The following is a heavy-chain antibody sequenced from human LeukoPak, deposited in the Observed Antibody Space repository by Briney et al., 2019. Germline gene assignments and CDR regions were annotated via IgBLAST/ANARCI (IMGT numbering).Heavy chain of an antibody. V-gene: IGHV3-21*04. CDR3: ARDPGAFPYFFDN. Sequence: RGSLRLSCAASGFTFSSYSMNWVRQAPGKGLEWVSSISSSSSYIYYADSVKGRFTISRDNAKNSLYLQMNSLRVEDTAVYFCARDPGAFPYFFDNWGQGTLVTVSS. D-gene: IGHD4/OR15-4a*01. CDR2: ISSSSSYI. J-gene: IGHJ4*02. CDR1: GFTFSSYS.